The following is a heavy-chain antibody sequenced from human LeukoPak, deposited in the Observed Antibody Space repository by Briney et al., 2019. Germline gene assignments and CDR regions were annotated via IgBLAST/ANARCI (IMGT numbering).Heavy chain of an antibody. Sequence: SEILSLTCTVSGGSISSYYWSWIRQPPGKGLEWIGYIYYSGSTNYNPSLKSRVTISVDTSKNQFSLKLSSVTAADTAVYYCARVFGRYYGSGGFDYWGQGTLVTVSS. CDR2: IYYSGST. V-gene: IGHV4-59*01. CDR1: GGSISSYY. D-gene: IGHD3-10*01. CDR3: ARVFGRYYGSGGFDY. J-gene: IGHJ4*02.